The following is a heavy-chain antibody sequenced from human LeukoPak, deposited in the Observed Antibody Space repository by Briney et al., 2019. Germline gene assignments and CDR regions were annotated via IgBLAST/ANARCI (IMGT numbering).Heavy chain of an antibody. CDR2: MYYSGTT. J-gene: IGHJ4*02. D-gene: IGHD1-26*01. Sequence: SETLSLTCTVSGGSITSYYRSWIRQSPGKGLEWIGFMYYSGTTNYNPSLKSRVTISLGMSKNQFSLKLSSVTAADTAVYYCARVGRSPYWGQGTLVTVSS. CDR3: ARVGRSPY. V-gene: IGHV4-59*01. CDR1: GGSITSYY.